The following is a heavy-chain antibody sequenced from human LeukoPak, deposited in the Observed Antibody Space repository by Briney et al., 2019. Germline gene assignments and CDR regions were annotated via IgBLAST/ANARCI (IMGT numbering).Heavy chain of an antibody. CDR3: ARVDTVMAYYFDL. CDR1: GFXVSTNC. CDR2: IYSGGTT. D-gene: IGHD5-18*01. V-gene: IGHV3-53*04. Sequence: PGGSLRLSCEASGFXVSTNCMTWVRQAPGKGLEWVSTIYSGGTTYYADSVMGRFTISGHNSRNTLYLQMNSLRAEDTAVYYCARVDTVMAYYFDLWGQGTLVTVSS. J-gene: IGHJ4*02.